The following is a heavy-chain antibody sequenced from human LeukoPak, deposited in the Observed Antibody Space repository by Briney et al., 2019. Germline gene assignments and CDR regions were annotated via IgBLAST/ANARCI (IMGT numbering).Heavy chain of an antibody. V-gene: IGHV1-8*02. CDR2: MNPNSGNT. CDR1: GYTFTSYD. D-gene: IGHD5-12*01. J-gene: IGHJ4*02. Sequence: GASVKVSCKASGYTFTSYDINWVRQAIGQGLEWMGWMNPNSGNTGYAQKFQGRVTMTRNTSISTAYMELSSLRSEDTAVYYCARGYSGYDYCDYWGQGTLVTVSS. CDR3: ARGYSGYDYCDY.